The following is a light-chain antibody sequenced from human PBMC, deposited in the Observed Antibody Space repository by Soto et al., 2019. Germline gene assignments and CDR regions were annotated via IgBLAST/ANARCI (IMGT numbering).Light chain of an antibody. CDR3: QQSHGIPYT. J-gene: IGKJ2*01. CDR2: AAS. V-gene: IGKV1-39*01. Sequence: DSQMTQSPSSLSASVGDRVTITCRASQTISSYLNWYQQKPRKAPKLLIYAASSLQSGVPSRFSGSGSGTDFTLTISSLQPEDFATYYCQQSHGIPYTFGQGTKLEIK. CDR1: QTISSY.